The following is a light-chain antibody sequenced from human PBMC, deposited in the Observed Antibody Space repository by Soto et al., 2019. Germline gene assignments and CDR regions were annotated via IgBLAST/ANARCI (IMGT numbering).Light chain of an antibody. V-gene: IGKV1-5*01. J-gene: IGKJ1*01. CDR2: DAS. Sequence: DIPKTQSPSTLSVSVGDRVTITCRASQSISGWLAWYQQKPGKAPKLLIYDASSLESGVPSRCSGSGSGTECTLTITSLQPDDFATYYCQQYKSYPWTFGQGTKVDIK. CDR3: QQYKSYPWT. CDR1: QSISGW.